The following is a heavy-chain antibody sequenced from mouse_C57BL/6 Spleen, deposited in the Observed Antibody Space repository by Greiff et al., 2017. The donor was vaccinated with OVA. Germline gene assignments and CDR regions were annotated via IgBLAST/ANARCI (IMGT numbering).Heavy chain of an antibody. CDR3: ARDGNYVGYFDV. D-gene: IGHD2-1*01. J-gene: IGHJ1*03. Sequence: DVQLQESGPGLVKPSQSLSLTCSVTGYSITSGYYWNWIRQFPGNKLEWMGYISYDGSNNYNPSLKNRISITRDTSKNQFFLKLNSVTTEDTATYYCARDGNYVGYFDVWGTGTTVTVSS. CDR1: GYSITSGYY. CDR2: ISYDGSN. V-gene: IGHV3-6*01.